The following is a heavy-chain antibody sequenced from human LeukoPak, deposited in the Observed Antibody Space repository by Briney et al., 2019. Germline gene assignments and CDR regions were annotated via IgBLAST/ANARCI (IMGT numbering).Heavy chain of an antibody. V-gene: IGHV3-7*01. CDR2: IKQDGSDT. CDR1: GFTFSSYA. CDR3: ARRRNWYFDL. J-gene: IGHJ2*01. Sequence: PGGSLRLSCAASGFTFSSYAMHWVRQAPGKGLQWVANIKQDGSDTYYVDSVKGRFTISRDNVWDSLSLQMSSLRADDTAIYYCARRRNWYFDLWGRGTLVTVSS.